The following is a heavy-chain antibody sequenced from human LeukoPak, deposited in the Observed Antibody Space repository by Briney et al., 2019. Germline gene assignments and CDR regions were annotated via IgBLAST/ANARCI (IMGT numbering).Heavy chain of an antibody. CDR2: ISYDGSNK. V-gene: IGHV3-30*18. CDR1: GFTFSSYG. D-gene: IGHD3-9*01. CDR3: AKSWGLTGYLDY. Sequence: PGRSLRLSCAASGFTFSSYGMPWVRQAPGKGLEWVAVISYDGSNKYYADSVKGRFTISRDNSKNTLYLQMNSLRAEDTAVYYCAKSWGLTGYLDYWGQGTLVTVSS. J-gene: IGHJ4*02.